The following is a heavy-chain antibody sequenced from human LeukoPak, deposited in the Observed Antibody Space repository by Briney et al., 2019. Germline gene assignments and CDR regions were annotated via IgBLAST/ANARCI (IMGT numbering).Heavy chain of an antibody. V-gene: IGHV4-34*01. Sequence: SETLSHTCAVYGGSFSGYYWSWIRQPPGKGLEWIGEINHSGSTNYNPSLKSRVTISVDTSKNQFSLKLSSVTAADTAVYYCARTYYDFWSGYPQNNWFDPWGQGTLVTVSS. D-gene: IGHD3-3*01. CDR3: ARTYYDFWSGYPQNNWFDP. CDR2: INHSGST. J-gene: IGHJ5*02. CDR1: GGSFSGYY.